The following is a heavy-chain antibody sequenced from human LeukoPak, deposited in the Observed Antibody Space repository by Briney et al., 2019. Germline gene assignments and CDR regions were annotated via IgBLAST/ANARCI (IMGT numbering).Heavy chain of an antibody. D-gene: IGHD2-21*02. V-gene: IGHV4-39*01. CDR2: IYHGGTT. Sequence: SETLSLTCTVSGGSISSSSYSWGWIRQPPGKGLEWIGNIYHGGTTSYNPSLKSRVTISVDTSKNQFSLKLSSVTAADTAVYYCAGRDSLKRSFDIWGQGTMVTVSS. J-gene: IGHJ3*02. CDR3: AGRDSLKRSFDI. CDR1: GGSISSSSYS.